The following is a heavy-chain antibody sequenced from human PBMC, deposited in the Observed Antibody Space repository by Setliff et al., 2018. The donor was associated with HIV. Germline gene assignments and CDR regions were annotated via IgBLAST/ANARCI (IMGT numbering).Heavy chain of an antibody. D-gene: IGHD6-13*01. CDR1: NGSISSGTFY. CDR3: ARDFKRYNSPCRFDP. Sequence: SETLSLTCTVSNGSISSGTFYWNWIRQPAGKGLEWIGRINTGGSTNYNPSLKSRVTISVDKSQNQFSLKLSSVTAADTAVYYCARDFKRYNSPCRFDPWGQGTLVTVSS. J-gene: IGHJ5*02. CDR2: INTGGST. V-gene: IGHV4-61*02.